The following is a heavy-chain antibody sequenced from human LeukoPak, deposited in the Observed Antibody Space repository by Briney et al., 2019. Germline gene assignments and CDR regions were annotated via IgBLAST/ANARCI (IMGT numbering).Heavy chain of an antibody. CDR3: AISTISVAVPFDY. D-gene: IGHD6-19*01. CDR2: ISSSGSTI. Sequence: GGSLRLSCAASGFTFSDYYMSWIRQAPGKGLEWVSYISSSGSTIYYADSVKGRFTISRDNAKNSLYLQMNSLRAEDTAVYYCAISTISVAVPFDYWGQGTLVTVSS. J-gene: IGHJ4*02. CDR1: GFTFSDYY. V-gene: IGHV3-11*01.